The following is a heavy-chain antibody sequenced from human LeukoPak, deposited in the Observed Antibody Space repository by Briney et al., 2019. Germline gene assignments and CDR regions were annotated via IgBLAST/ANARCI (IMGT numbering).Heavy chain of an antibody. CDR2: IIPIFGTA. CDR1: GGTFSSYA. V-gene: IGHV1-69*13. CDR3: ARVPHNYDILTGYYRGGYYFDY. D-gene: IGHD3-9*01. Sequence: ASVKVSCKASGGTFSSYAISWVRQAPGQGLEWMGGIIPIFGTANYAQKFQGRVTITADESTSTAYMELSSLRSEDTAVYYCARVPHNYDILTGYYRGGYYFDYWGQGTLVTVSS. J-gene: IGHJ4*02.